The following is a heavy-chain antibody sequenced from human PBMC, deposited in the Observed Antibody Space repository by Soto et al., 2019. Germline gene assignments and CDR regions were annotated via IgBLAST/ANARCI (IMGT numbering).Heavy chain of an antibody. J-gene: IGHJ4*02. CDR2: IYSNGRT. CDR1: GFTFSTYA. Sequence: GGSLRLSCAASGFTFSTYAMSGVRQAPGKGLACIALIYSNGRTFYADSVTGRFTISRDNSQNTVSLQMNSLSAEDTATYYCAKWLRGGSYYCDYWGQGALVTVSS. D-gene: IGHD3-10*01. CDR3: AKWLRGGSYYCDY. V-gene: IGHV3-23*05.